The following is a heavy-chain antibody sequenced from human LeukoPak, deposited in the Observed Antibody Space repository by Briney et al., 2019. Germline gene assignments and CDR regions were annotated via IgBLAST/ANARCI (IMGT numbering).Heavy chain of an antibody. CDR1: VYTFTVYY. V-gene: IGHV1-2*02. J-gene: IGHJ4*02. CDR2: INPNSGGT. D-gene: IGHD6-13*01. CDR3: ARGNQQLVDY. Sequence: ASVRVSSMASVYTFTVYYMHWVRPAPGQGLEWMGWINPNSGGTNYAQKFQGRVTMTRDTSISTAYMELSRLRSDDTAVYYCARGNQQLVDYWGQGTLVTVSS.